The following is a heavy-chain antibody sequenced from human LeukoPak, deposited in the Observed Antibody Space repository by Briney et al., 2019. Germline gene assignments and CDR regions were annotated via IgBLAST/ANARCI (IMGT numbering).Heavy chain of an antibody. D-gene: IGHD1-26*01. CDR1: GFTFGNYA. V-gene: IGHV3-23*01. CDR3: AKSSGYSGSYSADY. Sequence: PGGSLRLSCAASGFTFGNYAMSWVRQAPGKGLEWVSAISGSGSSTYYADSVKGRFTISRDNSKNTLYLQMNSLRAEDSAVYYCAKSSGYSGSYSADYWGQGTLVTVSS. J-gene: IGHJ4*02. CDR2: ISGSGSST.